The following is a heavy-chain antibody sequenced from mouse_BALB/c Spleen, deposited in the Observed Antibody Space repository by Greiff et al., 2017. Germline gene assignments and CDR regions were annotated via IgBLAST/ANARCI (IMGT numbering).Heavy chain of an antibody. CDR2: INSNGGST. V-gene: IGHV5-6-2*01. J-gene: IGHJ2*01. D-gene: IGHD4-1*01. Sequence: DVMLVESGGGLVKLGGSLKLSCAASGFTFSSYYMSWVRQTPEKRLELVAAINSNGGSTYYPDTVKGRFTISRDNAKNTLYLQMSSLKSEDTALYYCARNWDRDYFDYWGQGTTLTVSS. CDR3: ARNWDRDYFDY. CDR1: GFTFSSYY.